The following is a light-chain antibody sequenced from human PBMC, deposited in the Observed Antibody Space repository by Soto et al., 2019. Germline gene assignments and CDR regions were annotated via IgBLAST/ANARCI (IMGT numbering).Light chain of an antibody. CDR1: SSDVGGYNS. Sequence: QSALTQPASVSGSPGRSIAISCTGTSSDVGGYNSVSWYQQHPGKAPKLMIYNVSNRPSGVSDRFSGSKSGNTASLTISGLQAEDEADYYCSSYTSRNTYVFGTGTKVTVL. J-gene: IGLJ1*01. CDR2: NVS. CDR3: SSYTSRNTYV. V-gene: IGLV2-14*03.